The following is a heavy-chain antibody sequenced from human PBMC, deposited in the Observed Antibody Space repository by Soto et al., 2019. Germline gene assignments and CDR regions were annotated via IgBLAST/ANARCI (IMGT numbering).Heavy chain of an antibody. V-gene: IGHV3-30-3*01. J-gene: IGHJ6*02. D-gene: IGHD5-12*01. CDR1: GFTFSRNA. CDR3: ARDREYSGFYYGMDV. Sequence: GGSRRLSCEASGFTFSRNAMHWVRQAPGKGLEWVAVISFDGNNQYYTDSVKGRFTISRDNSKNTLDLQMNSLRREDMAVYYCARDREYSGFYYGMDVWGQGTTVTVSS. CDR2: ISFDGNNQ.